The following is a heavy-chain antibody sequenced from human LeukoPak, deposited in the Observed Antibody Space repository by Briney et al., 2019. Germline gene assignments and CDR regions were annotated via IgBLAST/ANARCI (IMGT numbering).Heavy chain of an antibody. CDR1: GGSISSYY. V-gene: IGHV4-59*01. CDR3: ARDSPLYYYDSSGYYYHWYFDL. CDR2: IYYSGST. Sequence: SETLSLTCTVSGGSISSYYWSWIRQPPGKGLEWIGYIYYSGSTNYNPSLKSRVTISVDTSKNQFSLKLSSVTAADTAVYYCARDSPLYYYDSSGYYYHWYFDLWGRGTLVTVSS. D-gene: IGHD3-22*01. J-gene: IGHJ2*01.